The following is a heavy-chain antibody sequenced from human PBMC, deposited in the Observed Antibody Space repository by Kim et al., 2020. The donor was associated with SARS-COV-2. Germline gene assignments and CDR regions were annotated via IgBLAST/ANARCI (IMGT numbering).Heavy chain of an antibody. CDR1: GGSISSSSYY. CDR3: ARDGKGPTVVTPGETTFDP. J-gene: IGHJ5*02. D-gene: IGHD4-17*01. CDR2: IYYSGST. Sequence: SETLSLTCTVSGGSISSSSYYWGWIRQPPGKGLEWIGSIYYSGSTYYNPSLKSRVTISVDTSKNQFSLKLSSVTAADTAVYYCARDGKGPTVVTPGETTFDPWGQGTLVTVSS. V-gene: IGHV4-39*07.